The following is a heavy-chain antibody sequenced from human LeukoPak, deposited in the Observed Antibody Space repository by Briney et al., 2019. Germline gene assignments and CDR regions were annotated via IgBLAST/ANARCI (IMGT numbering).Heavy chain of an antibody. CDR2: FDPEDGET. V-gene: IGHV1-24*01. J-gene: IGHJ4*02. Sequence: ASVKVSCKVSGYTLTELSMHWVRQAPGKGLEWMGGFDPEDGETIYAQKFQSRATMTEDTSTDTAYMELSSLRSEDTAVYYCATGDIVVVPADTLDYWGQGTLVTVSS. CDR1: GYTLTELS. CDR3: ATGDIVVVPADTLDY. D-gene: IGHD2-2*01.